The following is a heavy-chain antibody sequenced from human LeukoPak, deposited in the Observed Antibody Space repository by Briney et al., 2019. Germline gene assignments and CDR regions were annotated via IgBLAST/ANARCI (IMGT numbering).Heavy chain of an antibody. CDR3: AREKTSGVLDP. CDR2: IWYDGSNK. D-gene: IGHD6-19*01. J-gene: IGHJ5*02. Sequence: GGSLRLSCAASGFTFSSYGMHWVRQAPGKGLEWVAVIWYDGSNKYYADSVKGRFTISRDNSKSALYLQMNSLRAEDTAVYYCAREKTSGVLDPWGQGTLVTVSS. V-gene: IGHV3-33*08. CDR1: GFTFSSYG.